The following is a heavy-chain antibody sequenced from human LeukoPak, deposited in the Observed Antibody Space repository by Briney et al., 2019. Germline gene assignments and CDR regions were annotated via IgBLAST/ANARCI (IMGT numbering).Heavy chain of an antibody. D-gene: IGHD2-8*01. Sequence: GGSLRLSCAGSGFTFSSYAMSWVRQAPGKGLEWVSAISDTGATTYDADSVKGRFTISRDNSRSTLYLQMNSLRSEHTALYYCAKDTSIGRYCTNGVCSPFDYWGQGTLVTVSS. J-gene: IGHJ4*02. V-gene: IGHV3-23*01. CDR3: AKDTSIGRYCTNGVCSPFDY. CDR2: ISDTGATT. CDR1: GFTFSSYA.